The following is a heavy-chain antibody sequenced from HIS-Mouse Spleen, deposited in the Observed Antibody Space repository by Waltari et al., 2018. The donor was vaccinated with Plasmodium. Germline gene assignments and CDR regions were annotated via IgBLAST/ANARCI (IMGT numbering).Heavy chain of an antibody. CDR3: ASSWYWYFDL. V-gene: IGHV3-7*01. D-gene: IGHD6-13*01. CDR2: IKQDGSEK. CDR1: GFTFSSYW. J-gene: IGHJ2*01. Sequence: EVQLVESGGGLVPPGGCLSLSCAASGFTFSSYWMGWVRQAPGKGLEWVANIKQDGSEKYYVDSVKGRFTISRDNAKNSLYLQMNSLRAEDTAVYYCASSWYWYFDLWGRGTLVTVSS.